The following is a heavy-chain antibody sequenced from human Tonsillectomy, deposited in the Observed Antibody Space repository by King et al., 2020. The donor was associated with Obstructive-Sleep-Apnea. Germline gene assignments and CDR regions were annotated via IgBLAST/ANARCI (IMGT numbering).Heavy chain of an antibody. CDR3: ARIGYCSSTSCLNYDY. CDR1: GFSPSNAGMA. CDR2: LFSNDET. D-gene: IGHD2-2*01. V-gene: IGHV2-26*01. J-gene: IGHJ4*02. Sequence: TLKESGPVLVKPTETLTLTCTVSGFSPSNAGMAVGWIRQPPGKALEWLAHLFSNDETTYSTSLKSRLTISKDTSKSQVVLIMTNMDPVDTATYYCARIGYCSSTSCLNYDYWGQGTLVTVSS.